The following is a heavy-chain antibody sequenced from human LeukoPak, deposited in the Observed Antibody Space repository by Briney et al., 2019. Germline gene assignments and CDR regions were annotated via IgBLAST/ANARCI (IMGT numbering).Heavy chain of an antibody. V-gene: IGHV4-59*08. CDR3: ARQDYGDHLFDY. CDR1: GGSISSYY. CDR2: IYYSGST. J-gene: IGHJ4*02. D-gene: IGHD4-17*01. Sequence: KPSETLSLTCTVSGGSISSYYWSWIRQPPGKGLEWIGYIYYSGSTNYNPSLKSRVTISVDTSKNQFSLNLRSVTAADTAVFYCARQDYGDHLFDYWGQGSLVTVSS.